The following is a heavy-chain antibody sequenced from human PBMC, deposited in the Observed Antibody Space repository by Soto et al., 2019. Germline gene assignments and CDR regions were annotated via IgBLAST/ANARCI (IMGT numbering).Heavy chain of an antibody. D-gene: IGHD3-10*01. V-gene: IGHV1-69*01. Sequence: QVQLVQSGAEVKKPGSSVKVSCKASGGTFSSYAISWVRQAPGQGLEWMGGIIPIFGTANYAQKFQGRVRLTAAESTSTAYVELSSLSLEDTAVYYCARKGVRGGQPAPPMAVRGRGTTVTVSS. CDR2: IIPIFGTA. CDR3: ARKGVRGGQPAPPMAV. CDR1: GGTFSSYA. J-gene: IGHJ6*02.